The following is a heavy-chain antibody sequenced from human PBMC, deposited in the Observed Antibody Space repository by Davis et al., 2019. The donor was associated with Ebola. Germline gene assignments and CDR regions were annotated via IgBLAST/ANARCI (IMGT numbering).Heavy chain of an antibody. V-gene: IGHV3-74*01. J-gene: IGHJ5*02. CDR1: GFTFSSYW. Sequence: GESLKISCAASGFTFSSYWMHWVRQAPGKGLVWVSRINSDGSSIRYADSVKGRFTISRDNAKNTLYLQMNSLRAEDTAVYYCARGHGSSPDNWFDPWGQGTLVTVSS. CDR2: INSDGSSI. CDR3: ARGHGSSPDNWFDP. D-gene: IGHD1-26*01.